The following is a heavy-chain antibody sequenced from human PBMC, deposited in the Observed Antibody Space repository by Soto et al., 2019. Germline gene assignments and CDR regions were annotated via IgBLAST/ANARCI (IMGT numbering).Heavy chain of an antibody. D-gene: IGHD3-3*02. J-gene: IGHJ5*02. CDR2: IIPIFGTA. Sequence: SVKVSCKASGGTFSSYAISWVRQAPGQGLEWMGGIIPIFGTANYAQKFQGRVTITADESTSTAYMELSSLRSEDTAVYYCVSSFSLLAPFDPWGQGTLVTVSS. V-gene: IGHV1-69*13. CDR1: GGTFSSYA. CDR3: VSSFSLLAPFDP.